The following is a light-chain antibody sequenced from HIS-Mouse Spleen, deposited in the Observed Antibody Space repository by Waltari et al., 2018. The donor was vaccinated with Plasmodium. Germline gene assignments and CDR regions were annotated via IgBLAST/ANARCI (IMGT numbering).Light chain of an antibody. V-gene: IGKV3-11*01. CDR2: DAS. CDR1: QRVSSY. Sequence: EIVLTQSPATLSLSPGERATLSCRASQRVSSYLAWYQQKPGKAPRLLIYDASNRATGFPARFSGSGSGTYFTLTISSLEPEDFAVYYCQQRSNWPITFGQGTRLEIK. J-gene: IGKJ5*01. CDR3: QQRSNWPIT.